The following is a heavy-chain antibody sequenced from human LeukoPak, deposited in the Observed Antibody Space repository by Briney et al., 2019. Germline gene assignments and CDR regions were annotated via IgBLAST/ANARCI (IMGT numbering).Heavy chain of an antibody. CDR2: IKSKSDGGTI. CDR3: TTRRQDGW. J-gene: IGHJ4*02. Sequence: GGALRLSCVGSGFTFSDAWMSWVRQAPGKGLEWVGRIKSKSDGGTIDYAAPVKGRFTISRDDSRNTLYLKMNSLKTEDTAVYYCTTRRQDGWWGQGTLVTVS. D-gene: IGHD2-15*01. CDR1: GFTFSDAW. V-gene: IGHV3-15*01.